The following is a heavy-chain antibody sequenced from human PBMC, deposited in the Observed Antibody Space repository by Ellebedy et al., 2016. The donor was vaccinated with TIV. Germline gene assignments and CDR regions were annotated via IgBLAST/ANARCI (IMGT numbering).Heavy chain of an antibody. CDR2: FFTSGNT. CDR1: GDSISNYY. Sequence: MPSETLSLTCTVSGDSISNYYWSWIRQPAGKGLEWIGRFFTSGNTNYNPSLKSRVTMSIDTSKNQFSLKLSSVTAADTAVYFCARAVAGTGNFDSWGQGTLVTVSS. CDR3: ARAVAGTGNFDS. J-gene: IGHJ4*02. D-gene: IGHD6-19*01. V-gene: IGHV4-4*07.